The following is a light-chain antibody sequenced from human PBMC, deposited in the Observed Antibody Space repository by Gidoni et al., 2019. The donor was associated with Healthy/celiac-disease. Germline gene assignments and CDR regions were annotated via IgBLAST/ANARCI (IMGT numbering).Light chain of an antibody. J-gene: IGKJ1*01. CDR3: QQYGSSPWT. CDR2: GAT. CDR1: QSVSSSY. V-gene: IGKV3-20*01. Sequence: EVVLTQPPGTLSLSPGERATLSCRASQSVSSSYLAWYQQKPGQAPRLLICGATSRATGIPDRSSSRGAGTDITLTISRLEAEDVAEYCWQQYGSSPWTFGQGTKVEIK.